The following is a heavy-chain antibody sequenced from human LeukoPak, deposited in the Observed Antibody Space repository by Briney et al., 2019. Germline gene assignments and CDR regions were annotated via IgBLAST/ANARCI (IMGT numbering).Heavy chain of an antibody. CDR1: GFTFSSYW. CDR2: INSVGSST. J-gene: IGHJ6*04. CDR3: ARDRGSSCLDV. V-gene: IGHV3-74*01. Sequence: GGSLRLSCAASGFTFSSYWMHWVRQAPGKGLVWVSRINSVGSSTSYPDSVKGRFTISRDNAKNTLYLQMNSLRAEDTAVYYCARDRGSSCLDVWGKGTTVTVSS. D-gene: IGHD6-13*01.